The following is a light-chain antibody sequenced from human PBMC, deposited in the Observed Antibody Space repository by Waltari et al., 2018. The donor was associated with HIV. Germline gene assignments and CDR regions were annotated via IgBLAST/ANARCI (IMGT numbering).Light chain of an antibody. CDR3: QQSYSPPLN. CDR1: QSISFY. Sequence: DIQITQSPSSLSASVGDTITIACRASQSISFYLNWYQVKPGKVPKLLISRASNLESGAPSRFTGSGSGTDFTLTLNSLQPEDFATYYCQQSYSPPLNFGPGTEVEVK. J-gene: IGKJ3*01. CDR2: RAS. V-gene: IGKV1-39*01.